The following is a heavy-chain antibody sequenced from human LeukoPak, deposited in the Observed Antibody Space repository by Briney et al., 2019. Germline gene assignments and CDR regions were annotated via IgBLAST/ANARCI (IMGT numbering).Heavy chain of an antibody. CDR3: VRDGGNFDVDY. CDR2: ICYSGTTYSGTP. Sequence: SETLSLTCTVSGGSISSSGYCWGWIRQSPVKGLEWMGSICYSGTTYSGTPYSRPSLRSRMTISPDTSKNQFSLRLNTVTAADTAVYYCVRDGGNFDVDYWGQGALVTVSS. J-gene: IGHJ4*02. CDR1: GGSISSSGYC. D-gene: IGHD3-9*01. V-gene: IGHV4-39*07.